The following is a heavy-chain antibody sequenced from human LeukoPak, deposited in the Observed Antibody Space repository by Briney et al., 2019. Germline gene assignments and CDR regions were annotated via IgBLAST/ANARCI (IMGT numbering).Heavy chain of an antibody. V-gene: IGHV3-23*01. CDR1: VFTFSSYA. D-gene: IGHD3-22*01. J-gene: IGHJ4*02. Sequence: GGSLRLSCAASVFTFSSYAMSWVRQAPGKVLEWVSAISGSGCSTYYADSVKGRFTISRDNSKNTLYLQMNSLRAEETAVYYCAKVRETMIVVSFDYWGQGTLVTVSS. CDR3: AKVRETMIVVSFDY. CDR2: ISGSGCST.